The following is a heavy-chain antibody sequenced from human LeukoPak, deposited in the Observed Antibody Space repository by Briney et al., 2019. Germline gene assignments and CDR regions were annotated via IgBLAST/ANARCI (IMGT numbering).Heavy chain of an antibody. CDR1: GFTFSDYA. Sequence: GESLRLSCTASGFTFSDYAMHWVRQAPGKGLEWVAFIWSDGNNKYYTDSVKGRFTISRDNSKNTLYLQMDSLRAEDTAIFYCAGAPPHSGFAFDIWGQGTVVTVSS. CDR3: AGAPPHSGFAFDI. J-gene: IGHJ3*02. CDR2: IWSDGNNK. D-gene: IGHD2-21*01. V-gene: IGHV3-33*01.